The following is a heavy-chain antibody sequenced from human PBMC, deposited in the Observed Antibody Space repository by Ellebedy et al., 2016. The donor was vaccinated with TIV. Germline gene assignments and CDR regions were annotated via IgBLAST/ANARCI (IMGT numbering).Heavy chain of an antibody. CDR1: GYSFTTRG. Sequence: GESLKISCQGSGYSFTTRGIGWARQMPGKGLEWVGIIHPADCHTKYSPSFQGQVTISADKSISTAYLQLSNLKASDTAIYYCSIAVDGTTWFDPWGQGTLVTVSS. CDR3: SIAVDGTTWFDP. V-gene: IGHV5-51*01. CDR2: IHPADCHT. D-gene: IGHD5-24*01. J-gene: IGHJ5*02.